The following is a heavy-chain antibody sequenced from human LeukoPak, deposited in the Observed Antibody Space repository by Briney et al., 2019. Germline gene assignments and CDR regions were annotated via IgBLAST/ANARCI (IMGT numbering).Heavy chain of an antibody. D-gene: IGHD6-6*01. V-gene: IGHV1-2*02. CDR2: INPNSGGT. Sequence: ASVKDSCKASGYTFTGYYMHWVRPAPGQGLEWMGWINPNSGGTNYAQKFQGRVTMTRDTSISTAYMELSRLRSDDTAVYYCARDSSRQYSSSSGPFDCWGQGTLVTVSS. J-gene: IGHJ4*02. CDR1: GYTFTGYY. CDR3: ARDSSRQYSSSSGPFDC.